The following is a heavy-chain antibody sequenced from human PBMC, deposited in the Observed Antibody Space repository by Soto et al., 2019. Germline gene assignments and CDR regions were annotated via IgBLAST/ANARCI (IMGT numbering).Heavy chain of an antibody. CDR3: ASYYDSSGYYRFDP. V-gene: IGHV4-59*01. D-gene: IGHD3-22*01. J-gene: IGHJ5*02. CDR1: GGSISSYY. CDR2: IYYSGST. Sequence: QVQLQESGPGLVKPSETLSLTCTVSGGSISSYYWSWIRQPPGKGLEWIGYIYYSGSTNYNPSLKSRVTISVDTSKKQFSLKLSSVTAADTAVYYCASYYDSSGYYRFDPWGQGTLVTVSS.